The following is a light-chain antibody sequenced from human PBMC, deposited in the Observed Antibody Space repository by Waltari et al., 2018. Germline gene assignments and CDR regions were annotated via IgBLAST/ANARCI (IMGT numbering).Light chain of an antibody. CDR2: GAS. V-gene: IGKV3-11*01. Sequence: EIVLTQSPATLSLSPGERANLSCRASQSVSSYLAWYQQKPGQAPRLLIYGASNRATGIPARFSGSGSGTDFTLTISSLEPEDFAVYYCQQRSNWYTFGQGTKLEI. CDR1: QSVSSY. CDR3: QQRSNWYT. J-gene: IGKJ2*01.